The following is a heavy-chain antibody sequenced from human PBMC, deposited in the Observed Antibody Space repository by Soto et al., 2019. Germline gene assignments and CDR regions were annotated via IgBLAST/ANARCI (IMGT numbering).Heavy chain of an antibody. V-gene: IGHV1-18*01. CDR2: ISILNGYA. D-gene: IGHD1-1*01. CDR1: GYSFHNSG. CDR3: SKNGTTWFAS. Sequence: QVQLVQSGPELKKPGASVKVSRKTSGYSFHNSGISWVRQAHGQGLEWMGWISILNGYAHYGQKFQGRVIMTADTFTSTAYMELRGLRSDDTAMYYCSKNGTTWFASWGQGTPVTVSS. J-gene: IGHJ5*01.